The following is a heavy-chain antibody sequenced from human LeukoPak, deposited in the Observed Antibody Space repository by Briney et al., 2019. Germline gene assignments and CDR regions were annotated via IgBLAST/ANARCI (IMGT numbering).Heavy chain of an antibody. CDR3: AKDSMVRGVITPV. J-gene: IGHJ6*02. CDR2: ISGNGYDT. CDR1: GFTFSNYA. Sequence: GGSLRLSCAASGFTFSNYAMSWVRQTPGKGLEWVAAISGNGYDTYYADSLKGRFTITRDNSENILYLQMNSLRADDTAVYYCAKDSMVRGVITPVWGQGTTVTVSS. D-gene: IGHD3-10*01. V-gene: IGHV3-23*01.